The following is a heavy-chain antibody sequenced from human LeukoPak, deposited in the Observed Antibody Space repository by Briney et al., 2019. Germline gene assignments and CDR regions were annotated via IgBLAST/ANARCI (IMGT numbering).Heavy chain of an antibody. Sequence: PSETLSLTCTVSGGSISPYYWSWIRQPPGKGLEWIGYIYYSGSTNYNPSLKSRVTMSVDTSKNQFSLKLSSVTAADTAVYYCARQSQDIVERGPVYWGQGTLVTVSS. J-gene: IGHJ4*02. CDR2: IYYSGST. CDR1: GGSISPYY. CDR3: ARQSQDIVERGPVY. D-gene: IGHD2-15*01. V-gene: IGHV4-59*08.